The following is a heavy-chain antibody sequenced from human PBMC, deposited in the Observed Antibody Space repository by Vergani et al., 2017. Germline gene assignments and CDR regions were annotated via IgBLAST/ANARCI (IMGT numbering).Heavy chain of an antibody. V-gene: IGHV4-30-2*01. Sequence: QLQLQESGSGLVKPSQTVSLTCAVSGDSISSGGYSWSWIRQPPGKGLEWIGYIYHSGNTFYNPSLKSRVTISVDRSKNQFSLKLTSVTAAATAVYFCARVASTARLERFYYYIDVWGKGTTVTVSS. CDR1: GDSISSGGYS. CDR3: ARVASTARLERFYYYIDV. CDR2: IYHSGNT. J-gene: IGHJ6*03. D-gene: IGHD3-3*01.